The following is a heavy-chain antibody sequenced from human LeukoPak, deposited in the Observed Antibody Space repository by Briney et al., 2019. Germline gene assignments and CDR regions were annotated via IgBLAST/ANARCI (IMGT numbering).Heavy chain of an antibody. D-gene: IGHD2-2*01. CDR2: IIPILGIA. J-gene: IGHJ6*02. V-gene: IGHV1-69*04. Sequence: SVKVSCKACGGTLSSYAISWVRQAPGQGLEWMGRIIPILGIANYAQKFQGRVTITADKSTSTAYMELSSLRSEDTAVDHCAREGCSSSSCNTYGMDVWGQGTTVTVSS. CDR1: GGTLSSYA. CDR3: AREGCSSSSCNTYGMDV.